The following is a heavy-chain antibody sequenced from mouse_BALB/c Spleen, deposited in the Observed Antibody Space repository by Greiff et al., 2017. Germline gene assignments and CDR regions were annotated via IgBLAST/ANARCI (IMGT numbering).Heavy chain of an antibody. CDR1: GFTFSSYT. Sequence: EVMLVESGGGLVKPGGSLKLSCAASGFTFSSYTMSWVRQTPEKRLEWVATISSGGSYTYYPDSVKGRFTISRDNAKNTLYLQMSSLKSEDTAMYYCTSGDYYAMDYWGQGTSVTVSS. CDR2: ISSGGSYT. CDR3: TSGDYYAMDY. V-gene: IGHV5-6-4*01. J-gene: IGHJ4*01.